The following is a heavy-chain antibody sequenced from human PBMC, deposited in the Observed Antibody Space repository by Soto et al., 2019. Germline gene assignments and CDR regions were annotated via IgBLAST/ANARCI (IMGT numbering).Heavy chain of an antibody. J-gene: IGHJ4*02. CDR3: TRANWYSEY. V-gene: IGHV4-31*03. Sequence: PSETLSLTCTVSGGSISSGGYYWSWIRQHPGKGLEWIGYIYYSGSTNYNPSLKSRVTISVDTSKNRVSLNLTSLTAADTAIYYCTRANWYSEYWGQGTLVTVSS. CDR1: GGSISSGGYY. D-gene: IGHD7-27*01. CDR2: IYYSGST.